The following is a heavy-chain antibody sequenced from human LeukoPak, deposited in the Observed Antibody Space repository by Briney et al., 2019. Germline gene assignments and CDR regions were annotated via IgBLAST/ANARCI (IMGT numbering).Heavy chain of an antibody. V-gene: IGHV3-64*01. CDR1: GFTFSSYA. Sequence: PGGSLRLSCAASGFTFSSYAMHWVRQAPGKGLEYVSAISSNGVSTYYANSVKGRFTISRDNSKNTLYLQMCSLRAEDMAVYYCASAYNWGQGTLVTVSS. D-gene: IGHD1-14*01. CDR3: ASAYN. CDR2: ISSNGVST. J-gene: IGHJ4*02.